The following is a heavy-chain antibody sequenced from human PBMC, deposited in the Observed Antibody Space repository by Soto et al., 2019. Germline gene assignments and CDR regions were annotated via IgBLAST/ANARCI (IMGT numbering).Heavy chain of an antibody. D-gene: IGHD2-2*01. CDR1: GFTFSSYA. V-gene: IGHV3-23*01. CDR2: ISGSGGST. J-gene: IGHJ4*02. CDR3: AKEEGGYCSSTSCYDFDY. Sequence: GGSLRLSCAASGFTFSSYAMSWVRQAPGKGLEWVSAISGSGGSTYYADSVKGRFTISRDNSKNTLYLQMNSLRAEDTAVYYCAKEEGGYCSSTSCYDFDYWGQGTLVTVSS.